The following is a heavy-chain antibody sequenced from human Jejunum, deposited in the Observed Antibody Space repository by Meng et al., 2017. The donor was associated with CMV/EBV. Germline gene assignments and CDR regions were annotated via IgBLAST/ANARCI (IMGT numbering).Heavy chain of an antibody. CDR3: AKPYSDKSNFDY. V-gene: IGHV4-4*07. D-gene: IGHD3-22*01. CDR1: SSSITSYY. J-gene: IGHJ4*02. CDR2: INTSGST. Sequence: QGQLQASGPELVKASETLSLSCTVSSSSITSYYWHLIRQPVGKRLEWIGRINTSGSTNYNPSLKSRVTMSLDTSKNQFSLKLSSVTAADTAMYYCAKPYSDKSNFDYWGQGTLVTVSS.